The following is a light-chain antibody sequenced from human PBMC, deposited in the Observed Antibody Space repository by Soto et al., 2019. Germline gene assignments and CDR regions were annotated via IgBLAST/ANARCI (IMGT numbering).Light chain of an antibody. CDR1: SSDIGGYWY. V-gene: IGLV2-14*03. Sequence: QSALTQPASVSGSPGQSVTISCTGTSSDIGGYWYVSWYQQRPGKAPKLMIHDVTNRPSGVSDRFSGSKSGNTASLTISGLQAEDEADYYCTSYTSDSSVIFGGGTKVTVL. J-gene: IGLJ2*01. CDR2: DVT. CDR3: TSYTSDSSVI.